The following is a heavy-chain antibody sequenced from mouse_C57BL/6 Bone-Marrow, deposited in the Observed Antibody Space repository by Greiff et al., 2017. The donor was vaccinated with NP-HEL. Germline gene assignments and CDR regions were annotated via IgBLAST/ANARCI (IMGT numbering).Heavy chain of an antibody. Sequence: QVQLQQPGAELVKPGASVKMSCKASGYTFTSYWITWVKQRPGQGLEWIGDIYPGSGSTNYNEKFKSKATLTVDTSSSPAYLQLSSLTSEDSAVYYCARAHARYCMDYWGQGTAVTVSS. CDR1: GYTFTSYW. D-gene: IGHD3-3*01. CDR2: IYPGSGST. V-gene: IGHV1-55*01. J-gene: IGHJ4*01. CDR3: ARAHARYCMDY.